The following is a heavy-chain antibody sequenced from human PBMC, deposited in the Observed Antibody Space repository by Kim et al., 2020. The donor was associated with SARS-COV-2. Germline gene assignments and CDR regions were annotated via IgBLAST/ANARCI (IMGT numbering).Heavy chain of an antibody. V-gene: IGHV3-43*02. D-gene: IGHD6-6*01. CDR3: ASLISVRYSTSWTRPFDH. CDR2: ISGDGGRA. Sequence: GGSLRLSCTASGFTFHDHVMHWVRQPPGKGLEWVSLISGDGGRADYSDSVKGRFSISRDNTKNALFLQMNSLRTEDTAVYFCASLISVRYSTSWTRPFDHGGQGTLVSVSS. J-gene: IGHJ4*02. CDR1: GFTFHDHV.